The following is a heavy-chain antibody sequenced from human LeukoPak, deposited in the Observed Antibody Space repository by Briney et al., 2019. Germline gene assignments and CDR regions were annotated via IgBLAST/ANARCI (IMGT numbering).Heavy chain of an antibody. CDR3: ARGGTDLRWVFEY. Sequence: PSETLSLTCAVFGGSISSSNWWSWVRQPPGKGLEWIAEIHHNGNINYNPSLKSRVTISIHKSNNQFSLKLNSVTAADTAVYYCARGGTDLRWVFEYWGQGTLVTVSS. CDR1: GGSISSSNW. D-gene: IGHD4-23*01. J-gene: IGHJ4*02. CDR2: IHHNGNI. V-gene: IGHV4-4*02.